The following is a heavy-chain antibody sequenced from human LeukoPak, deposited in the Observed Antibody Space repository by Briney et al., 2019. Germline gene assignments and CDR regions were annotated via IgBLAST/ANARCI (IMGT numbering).Heavy chain of an antibody. D-gene: IGHD3-22*01. J-gene: IGHJ4*02. CDR1: GFTFSSHA. Sequence: PGGTLRLSCAASGFTFSSHAMSWVRQAPGKGLEWVSVISGSGGSTYYADSVKGRFTISRDNSKNTLYVQMNSLRAEDTAIYYCAKVRYGVVVITPNYFDYWGQGTLVTVSS. V-gene: IGHV3-23*01. CDR3: AKVRYGVVVITPNYFDY. CDR2: ISGSGGST.